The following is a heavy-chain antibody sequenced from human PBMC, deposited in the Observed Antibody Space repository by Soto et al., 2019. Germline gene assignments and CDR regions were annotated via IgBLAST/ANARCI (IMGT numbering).Heavy chain of an antibody. Sequence: GGSLRLSCAASGFTFSSYSMNWVRQAPGKGLEWVSSISSSSSYIYYADSVKGRFTISRDNAKNSLYLQMNSLRAEDTAVYYCATKNTSCYEGFDYWGQGTLVTVSS. V-gene: IGHV3-21*01. CDR2: ISSSSSYI. J-gene: IGHJ4*02. D-gene: IGHD2-2*01. CDR3: ATKNTSCYEGFDY. CDR1: GFTFSSYS.